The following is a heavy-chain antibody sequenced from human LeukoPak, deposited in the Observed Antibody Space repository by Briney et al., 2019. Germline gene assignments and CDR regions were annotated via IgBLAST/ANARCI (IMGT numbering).Heavy chain of an antibody. CDR1: GFTVSGNY. CDR2: IYSGGST. Sequence: GGSLRLSCAASGFTVSGNYMSWVRQAPGKGLEWVSVIYSGGSTYYADSVKGRFTISRDNSKNTLYLQMNSLRAEDTAVYYCARDIVGATTDYWGQGTLVTVSS. CDR3: ARDIVGATTDY. J-gene: IGHJ4*02. D-gene: IGHD1-26*01. V-gene: IGHV3-53*01.